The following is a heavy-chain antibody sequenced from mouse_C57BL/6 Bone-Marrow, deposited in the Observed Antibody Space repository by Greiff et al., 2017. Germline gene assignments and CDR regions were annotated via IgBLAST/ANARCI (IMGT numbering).Heavy chain of an antibody. CDR2: ILPGNGST. Sequence: QVQLQQSGAELMKPGASVKLSCKATGYTFTGYWIEWVKQRPGHGLEWIGEILPGNGSTNYNEKFKGKATFTADTSSNTAYMQLSSLTTEDSAIYYCARWLLRLLDYWGQGTTLTVSS. CDR1: GYTFTGYW. CDR3: ARWLLRLLDY. J-gene: IGHJ2*01. V-gene: IGHV1-9*01. D-gene: IGHD2-3*01.